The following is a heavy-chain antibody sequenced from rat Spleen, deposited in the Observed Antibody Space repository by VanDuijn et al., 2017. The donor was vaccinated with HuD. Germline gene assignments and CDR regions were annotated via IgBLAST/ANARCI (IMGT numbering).Heavy chain of an antibody. CDR1: GFTFSDYY. CDR3: TRGFTVAVF. J-gene: IGHJ2*01. V-gene: IGHV5-20*01. Sequence: EVQLVESGGGLVQPGRSLKLSCAASGFTFSDYYMAWVRQAPKKGLEWVASLSYDGGGTYYRDSVKGRFTISRDNAKSSLYLQMDSLRSEDTATYYCTRGFTVAVFWGQGVMVTVSA. D-gene: IGHD1-2*01. CDR2: LSYDGGGT.